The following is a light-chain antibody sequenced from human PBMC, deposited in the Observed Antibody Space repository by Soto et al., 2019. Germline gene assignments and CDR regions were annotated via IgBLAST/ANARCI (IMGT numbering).Light chain of an antibody. CDR1: NSNIGSNP. CDR2: SNY. Sequence: QCLLTQAPSASGTPGQRFTISCSGSNSNIGSNPVHWYQQFPGTAPKVLIYSNYQRPSGVPDRFSGSKSGTSASLAISGLQSEDEADYYCAAWDDRLSDPLFGGGTKVTVL. CDR3: AAWDDRLSDPL. J-gene: IGLJ2*01. V-gene: IGLV1-44*01.